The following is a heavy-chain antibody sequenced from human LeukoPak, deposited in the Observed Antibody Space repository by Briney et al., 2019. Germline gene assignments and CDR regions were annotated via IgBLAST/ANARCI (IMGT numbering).Heavy chain of an antibody. J-gene: IGHJ3*02. D-gene: IGHD4-17*01. CDR3: TRQKDYGEAFDI. Sequence: GGSLRLSCAASGFTFDDYAMHWVRQASGKGLEWVGRIRSKANSYATAYAASVKGRFTISRDDSKNTAYLQMNSLKTEDTAVYYCTRQKDYGEAFDIWGQGTMVTVSS. V-gene: IGHV3-73*01. CDR1: GFTFDDYA. CDR2: IRSKANSYAT.